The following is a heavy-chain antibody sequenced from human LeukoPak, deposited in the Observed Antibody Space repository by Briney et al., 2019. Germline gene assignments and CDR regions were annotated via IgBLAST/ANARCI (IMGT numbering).Heavy chain of an antibody. V-gene: IGHV3-64*01. D-gene: IGHD2/OR15-2a*01. CDR1: GFTFSSYA. J-gene: IGHJ4*02. CDR2: ISADGDST. Sequence: PGGSLRLSCAASGFTFSSYALHWVRQAPGKGLEFVASISADGDSTSYVHSVKGRFTISRDNAKNTLYLQMGRLRAEDMAVHYCARDSSITLSLDYWGQGTQVTVSS. CDR3: ARDSSITLSLDY.